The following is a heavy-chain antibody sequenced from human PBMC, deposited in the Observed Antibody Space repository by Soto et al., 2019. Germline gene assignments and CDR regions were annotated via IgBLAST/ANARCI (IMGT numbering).Heavy chain of an antibody. CDR3: AKNYGGHSRYLQH. CDR2: ISYDGSDK. V-gene: IGHV3-30*18. J-gene: IGHJ1*01. CDR1: GFTFNSYG. D-gene: IGHD4-17*01. Sequence: PGGSLRLSCAASGFTFNSYGMYWVRQAPGKGLEWVAVISYDGSDKYYADSVKGRFTISRDNSKNTLYMQMNSLRAEDTAVYYCAKNYGGHSRYLQHWGQGTLVTVSS.